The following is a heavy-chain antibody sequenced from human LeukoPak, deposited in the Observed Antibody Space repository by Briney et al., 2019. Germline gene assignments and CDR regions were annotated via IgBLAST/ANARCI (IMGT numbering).Heavy chain of an antibody. V-gene: IGHV4-59*07. CDR3: ARNYYGSGSYFGY. Sequence: SDTLSLTCTVSGGSISSYYWSWIRQPPGKGLEWIGYIEYSGSTNYNPSLKSRVTISVDTSKNQFSLKLSSVTAADTAVYYCARNYYGSGSYFGYWGQGTLVTVSP. J-gene: IGHJ4*02. D-gene: IGHD3-10*01. CDR1: GGSISSYY. CDR2: IEYSGST.